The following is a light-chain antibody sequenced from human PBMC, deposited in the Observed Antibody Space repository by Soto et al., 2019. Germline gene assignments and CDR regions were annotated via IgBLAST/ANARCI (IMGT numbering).Light chain of an antibody. CDR1: QTISSW. CDR2: NAS. CDR3: QHYNSYSEA. J-gene: IGKJ1*01. Sequence: DIQMTQSPSTLSGSVGDRVTITCRASQTISSWLAWYQQKPGKAPKLLIYNASTLKSGVPSRFSGSGSGTEYTRTISSLQPDDFATYYCQHYNSYSEAFGQGTKVDIK. V-gene: IGKV1-5*03.